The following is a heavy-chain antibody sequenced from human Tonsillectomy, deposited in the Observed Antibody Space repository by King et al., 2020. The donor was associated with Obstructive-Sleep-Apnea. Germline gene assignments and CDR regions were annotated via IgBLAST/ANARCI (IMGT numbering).Heavy chain of an antibody. V-gene: IGHV3-23*04. J-gene: IGHJ4*02. CDR2: MSIGGAVT. CDR1: GFTFSGYG. CDR3: ATKKAAGDYDLIN. Sequence: VQLVESGGGLVQPGGSLRLACAASGFTFSGYGLNWVRQAPGKGLEWVSAMSIGGAVTYYAESVKGRFTVSREDSTNTLYLQMNSLRSEDTAIYYCATKKAAGDYDLINWGQGTLVTVSS. D-gene: IGHD5-12*01.